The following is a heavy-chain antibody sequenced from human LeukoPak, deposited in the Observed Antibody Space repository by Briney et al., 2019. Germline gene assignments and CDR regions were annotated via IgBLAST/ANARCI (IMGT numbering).Heavy chain of an antibody. D-gene: IGHD3-22*01. Sequence: ASVNVSCKASGYTFTVYYMHWVRQAPGQGLEWMGWINPNSGGTNYAQKSQGRVTMTRDTSISTAYMELSRLRSDDTAVYYCARARPTDYYDSVGMDVWGQGTTVTVSS. CDR1: GYTFTVYY. CDR2: INPNSGGT. V-gene: IGHV1-2*02. CDR3: ARARPTDYYDSVGMDV. J-gene: IGHJ6*02.